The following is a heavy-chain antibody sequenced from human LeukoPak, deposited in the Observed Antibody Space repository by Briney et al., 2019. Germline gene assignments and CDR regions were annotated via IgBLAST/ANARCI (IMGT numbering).Heavy chain of an antibody. J-gene: IGHJ4*02. CDR3: ARGDYVFDY. D-gene: IGHD4-17*01. Sequence: KPSETLSLTCAVYGGSFSGYYWSWIRQPPGKGLEWIGEINHSGSTNYNPSLKSRVTISVDTSKNQFSLKLSSVTAADTAVYYCARGDYVFDYWGQGTLVTVSS. V-gene: IGHV4-34*01. CDR2: INHSGST. CDR1: GGSFSGYY.